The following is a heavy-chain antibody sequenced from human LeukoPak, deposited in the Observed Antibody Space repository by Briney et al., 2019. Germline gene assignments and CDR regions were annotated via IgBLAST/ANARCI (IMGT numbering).Heavy chain of an antibody. CDR1: GLTFSRHA. CDR2: ISGSGGST. D-gene: IGHD4-17*01. J-gene: IGHJ4*02. Sequence: GGSLRLSCAASGLTFSRHAMSWVRQAPGKGLEWVSSISGSGGSTYYADSVKGRFTISRDNAKNTLYLQMNSLRAEDTAVYYCAKDYGDLKEDFWGQGTLVTASS. CDR3: AKDYGDLKEDF. V-gene: IGHV3-23*01.